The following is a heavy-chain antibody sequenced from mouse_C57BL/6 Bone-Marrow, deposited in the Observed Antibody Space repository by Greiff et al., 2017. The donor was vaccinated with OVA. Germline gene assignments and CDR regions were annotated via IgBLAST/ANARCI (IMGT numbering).Heavy chain of an antibody. Sequence: EVQRVESGGGLVKPGGSLKLSCAASGFTFSSYAMSWVRQTPEKRLEWVATISDGGSYTYYPDNVKGRFTISRDNAKNNLYLQMSHLKSEDTAMYYCARDYDYDGWFAYWGQGTLVTVSA. V-gene: IGHV5-4*01. CDR1: GFTFSSYA. D-gene: IGHD2-4*01. CDR3: ARDYDYDGWFAY. J-gene: IGHJ3*01. CDR2: ISDGGSYT.